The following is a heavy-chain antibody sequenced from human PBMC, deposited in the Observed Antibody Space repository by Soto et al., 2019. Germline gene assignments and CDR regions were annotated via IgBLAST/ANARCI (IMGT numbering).Heavy chain of an antibody. CDR1: GFTVSRNY. Sequence: EVQRVESGGGLVQPGESLRLSCAASGFTVSRNYMTWVRQAPGKGLEWVSIIYDGGSTYYADSVKGRFTISRDKSKNTLYLLMSNLRAYDSAVFYCARFFYSVVSPVYYMDHWGQGTLVTVSS. V-gene: IGHV3-66*01. D-gene: IGHD2-21*01. J-gene: IGHJ4*02. CDR2: IYDGGST. CDR3: ARFFYSVVSPVYYMDH.